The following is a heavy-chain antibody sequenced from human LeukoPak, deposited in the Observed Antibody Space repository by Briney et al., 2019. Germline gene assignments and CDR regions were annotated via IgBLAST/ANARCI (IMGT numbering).Heavy chain of an antibody. D-gene: IGHD6-6*01. Sequence: GGSLRLSCAASGFTFSSYGMHWVRQAPGKGLEWVAVIPYDGSNKYYADSVKGRFTISRDNSKNTLYLQMSSLRAEDTAVYYCAREVSPYSSSTVDYWGQGTLVTVSS. J-gene: IGHJ4*02. CDR3: AREVSPYSSSTVDY. CDR2: IPYDGSNK. V-gene: IGHV3-30*03. CDR1: GFTFSSYG.